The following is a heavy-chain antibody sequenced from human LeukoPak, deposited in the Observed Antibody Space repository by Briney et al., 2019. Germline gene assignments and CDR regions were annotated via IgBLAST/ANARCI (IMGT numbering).Heavy chain of an antibody. D-gene: IGHD3-22*01. Sequence: SETLSLTCTDSGGSISSYYWSWIRQPPGKGLEWIGYIYYSGSTNYNPSLKSRVTISVDTSKNQFSLKLSSVTAADTAVYYCARGRARDSSGYPNYWGQGTLVTVSS. J-gene: IGHJ4*02. CDR3: ARGRARDSSGYPNY. CDR1: GGSISSYY. CDR2: IYYSGST. V-gene: IGHV4-59*01.